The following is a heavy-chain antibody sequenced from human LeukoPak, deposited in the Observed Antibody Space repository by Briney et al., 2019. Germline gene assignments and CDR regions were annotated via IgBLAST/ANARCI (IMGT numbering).Heavy chain of an antibody. CDR3: ARDRRLGTIFGVVIPSSYYGMDV. J-gene: IGHJ6*02. Sequence: ASVKVSCKASGYTFTGYYMHWVRQAPGQGLEWMGWINPNSGGTNYAQKFQGWVTMTRDTSISTAYMELSRLRSDDTAVYYCARDRRLGTIFGVVIPSSYYGMDVWGQGTTVTVSS. CDR2: INPNSGGT. D-gene: IGHD3-3*01. CDR1: GYTFTGYY. V-gene: IGHV1-2*04.